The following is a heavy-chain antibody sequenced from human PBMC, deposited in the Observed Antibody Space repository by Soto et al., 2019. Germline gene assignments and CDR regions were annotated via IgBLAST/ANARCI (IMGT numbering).Heavy chain of an antibody. CDR3: ARENRDSSGSRRGFNP. Sequence: PGGSLRLSCTASGFTFGDYAMSWFRQAPGKGLEWVGFIRSNTYGGTTEYAASVKGRFTISRDDSKNSLYLQMNSLKTEDTAVYYCARENRDSSGSRRGFNPWGQGTLVTVSS. CDR2: IRSNTYGGTT. J-gene: IGHJ5*02. D-gene: IGHD3-22*01. V-gene: IGHV3-49*03. CDR1: GFTFGDYA.